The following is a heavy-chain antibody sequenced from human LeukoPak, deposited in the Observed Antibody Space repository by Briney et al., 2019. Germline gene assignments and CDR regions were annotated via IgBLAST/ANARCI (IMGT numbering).Heavy chain of an antibody. CDR1: GYTFTGYY. CDR3: ARDQGAGNNWYYFDY. J-gene: IGHJ4*02. CDR2: INPSGGST. D-gene: IGHD1-1*01. V-gene: IGHV1-46*01. Sequence: GASVKVSCKASGYTFTGYYMHWVRQAPGQGLEWMGIINPSGGSTSYAQKFQGRVTMTRDMSTSTVYMELSSLRSEDTAVYYCARDQGAGNNWYYFDYWGQGTLVTVSS.